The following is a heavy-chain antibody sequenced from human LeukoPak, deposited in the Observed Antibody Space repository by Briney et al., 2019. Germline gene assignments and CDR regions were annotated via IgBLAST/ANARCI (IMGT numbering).Heavy chain of an antibody. V-gene: IGHV1-2*02. J-gene: IGHJ6*02. CDR2: INPNSGGT. D-gene: IGHD3-3*01. CDR1: GYGFSDYY. Sequence: ASVKVSCKASGYGFSDYYMHWVRQAPGQGLEWMGWINPNSGGTNYAQKFQGRVTMTRDTSISTAYMELSRLRSDDTAVYYCARITIFGVVTDPQYYYYGVDVWGQGTTATVSS. CDR3: ARITIFGVVTDPQYYYYGVDV.